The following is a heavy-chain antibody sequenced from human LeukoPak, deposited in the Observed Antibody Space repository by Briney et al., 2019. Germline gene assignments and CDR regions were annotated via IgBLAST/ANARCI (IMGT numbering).Heavy chain of an antibody. V-gene: IGHV4-59*01. CDR2: IYYSGST. Sequence: SETLSLTCAVYGGSFSGYYWSWIRQPPGKGLEWIGYIYYSGSTNYNPSLKSRVTISVDTSKNQFSLKLSSVTAADTAVYYCARVGSGLDYWSQGTLVTVSS. D-gene: IGHD6-19*01. CDR1: GGSFSGYY. CDR3: ARVGSGLDY. J-gene: IGHJ4*02.